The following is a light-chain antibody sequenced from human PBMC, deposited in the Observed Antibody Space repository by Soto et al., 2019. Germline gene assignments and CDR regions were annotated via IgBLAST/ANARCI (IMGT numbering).Light chain of an antibody. V-gene: IGKV1-5*03. CDR1: QSISSW. CDR2: KAS. Sequence: DIQMTQSPSTPSASVGDRVTITCRASQSISSWLAWYQQKPGKAPKLLIYKASTLESGVPSRFSGSRSGTEFTLTVSSLQPDDFATYYCQQYNDSFPYTFGQGTKVDIK. CDR3: QQYNDSFPYT. J-gene: IGKJ2*01.